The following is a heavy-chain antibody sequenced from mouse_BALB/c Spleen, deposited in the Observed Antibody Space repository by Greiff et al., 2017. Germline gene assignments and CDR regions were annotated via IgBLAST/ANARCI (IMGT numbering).Heavy chain of an antibody. CDR3: ARLRRGDY. Sequence: VKLMESGAELVRPGTSVKVSCKASGYAFTNYLIEWVKQRPGQGLEWIGVINPGSGGTNYNEKFKGKATLTADKSSSTAYMQLSSLTSDDSAVYFCARLRRGDYWGQGTTLTVSS. V-gene: IGHV1-54*01. J-gene: IGHJ2*01. CDR1: GYAFTNYL. CDR2: INPGSGGT. D-gene: IGHD2-12*01.